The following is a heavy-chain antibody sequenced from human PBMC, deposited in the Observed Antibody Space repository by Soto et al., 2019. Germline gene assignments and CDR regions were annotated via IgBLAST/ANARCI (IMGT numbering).Heavy chain of an antibody. J-gene: IGHJ5*02. D-gene: IGHD1-26*01. CDR2: ISGSGFKK. V-gene: IGHV3-23*01. CDR1: GFTFENFG. CDR3: AKNQGVELVPLATVDWFDP. Sequence: HPGWSLRLSCAASGFTFENFGMSWVRQAPGKGLEWISSISGSGFKKYYADSVKGRFTISRDNSKSTVYLELNNLSAEDTAVYHCAKNQGVELVPLATVDWFDPWGQGSVVTV.